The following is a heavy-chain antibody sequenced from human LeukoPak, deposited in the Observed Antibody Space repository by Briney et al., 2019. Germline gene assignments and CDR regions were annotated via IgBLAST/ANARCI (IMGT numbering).Heavy chain of an antibody. CDR3: TRLGQQLAYDY. J-gene: IGHJ4*02. D-gene: IGHD6-13*01. CDR1: GFTVSSNY. V-gene: IGHV3-66*04. CDR2: IHSGGST. Sequence: GSLRLSCAASGFTVSSNYMSWVRQAPGKGLEWVSVIHSGGSTYYADSVKGRFTISRDDSKNTAYLQMNSLKTEDTALYYCTRLGQQLAYDYWGQGTLVTVSS.